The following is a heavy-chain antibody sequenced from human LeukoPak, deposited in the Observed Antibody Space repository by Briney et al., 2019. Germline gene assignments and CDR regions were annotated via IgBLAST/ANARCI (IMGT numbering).Heavy chain of an antibody. CDR2: ISGSGGGT. J-gene: IGHJ4*02. D-gene: IGHD3-22*01. Sequence: PGGSLRLSCAASGFTFSSYAMSWVRQAPGKGLEWVSAISGSGGGTYYADSMKGRFTISRDNSKNTLYLQMNSLRAEDTAVYYCAKVYYDNSGYIDYWGQGTLVTVSS. CDR3: AKVYYDNSGYIDY. CDR1: GFTFSSYA. V-gene: IGHV3-23*01.